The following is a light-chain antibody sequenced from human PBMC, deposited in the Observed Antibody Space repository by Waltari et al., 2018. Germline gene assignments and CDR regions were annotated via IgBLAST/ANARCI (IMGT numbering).Light chain of an antibody. CDR3: QQFINDPLT. CDR1: QDIVSA. J-gene: IGKJ3*01. V-gene: IGKV1D-13*01. Sequence: AIQLTQSPSSLSASVGHRVTITCRASQDIVSALAWYQQKPGRAPKLLISDASTLETGVPSRFSGSGSGTDFPLSISSLQPEDFATYYCQQFINDPLTFGPGTTVDVK. CDR2: DAS.